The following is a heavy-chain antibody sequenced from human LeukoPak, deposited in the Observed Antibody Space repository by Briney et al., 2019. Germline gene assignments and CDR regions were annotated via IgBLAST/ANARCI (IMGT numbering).Heavy chain of an antibody. D-gene: IGHD6-6*01. J-gene: IGHJ6*03. CDR1: GGSITSTNYY. V-gene: IGHV4-39*07. CDR3: ARLPRGSSPDYFYYYMDV. Sequence: SETLSLTCTVSGGSITSTNYYWPWIRQPPGKGPEWIGSVYYSGITYYNPSLMSRATVSVDTSKNQFSLKLSSLTAADTAVYYCARLPRGSSPDYFYYYMDVWGKGIMVTVSS. CDR2: VYYSGIT.